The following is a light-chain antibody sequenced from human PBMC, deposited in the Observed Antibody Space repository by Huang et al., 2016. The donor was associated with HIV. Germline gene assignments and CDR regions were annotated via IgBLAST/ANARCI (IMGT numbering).Light chain of an antibody. J-gene: IGKJ1*01. CDR1: QSIGSY. CDR3: QQRNNWPPWT. V-gene: IGKV3-11*01. CDR2: DAS. Sequence: EIVLTQSPATLSLSPGEGATLSCRASQSIGSYLAWYQQRPGQAPRLLIYDASIRATGIPARFSGRGSGTDFTLTISSLAPEDFAVYYCQQRNNWPPWTFGQGTKVELK.